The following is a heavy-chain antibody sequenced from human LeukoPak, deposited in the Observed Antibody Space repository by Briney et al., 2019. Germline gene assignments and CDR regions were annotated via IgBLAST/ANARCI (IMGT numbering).Heavy chain of an antibody. CDR1: GGSISSYY. CDR2: IYYSGST. Sequence: PSETLSLTCTVSGGSISSYYWSWIRQPPGKGLEWIGYIYYSGSTNYDPSLKSRVTISVDTSKNQFSLKLSSVTAADTAVYYCARWLQLEAFDIWGQGTMVTVSS. J-gene: IGHJ3*02. D-gene: IGHD5-24*01. V-gene: IGHV4-59*01. CDR3: ARWLQLEAFDI.